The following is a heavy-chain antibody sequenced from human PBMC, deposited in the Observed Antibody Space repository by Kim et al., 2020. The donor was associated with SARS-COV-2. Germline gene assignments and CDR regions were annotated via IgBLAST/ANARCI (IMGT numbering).Heavy chain of an antibody. CDR3: AREPPRVVITPLCMDV. D-gene: IGHD3-22*01. CDR2: IWYDGSNK. CDR1: GFTFSSYG. J-gene: IGHJ6*02. V-gene: IGHV3-33*01. Sequence: GGSLRLSCAASGFTFSSYGMHWVRQAPGKGLEWVAVIWYDGSNKYYADSVKGRFTISRDNSKNTLYLQMNSLRAEDTAVYYCAREPPRVVITPLCMDVWGQGTTVTVSS.